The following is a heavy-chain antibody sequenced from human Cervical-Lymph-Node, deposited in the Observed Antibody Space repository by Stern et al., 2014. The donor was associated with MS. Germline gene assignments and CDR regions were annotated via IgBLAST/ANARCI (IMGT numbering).Heavy chain of an antibody. V-gene: IGHV1-3*01. Sequence: QVQLVQSGAEVKKPGASVKVSCKTSGYTFANYAIHWVRHAPGQRLEWMGWINAANGLTKYSQKFQGRVSLTRDTSASTAYMDLSGLRSEDTAVYYCARAARGTITERFHYWGQGTLVTVSS. CDR2: INAANGLT. J-gene: IGHJ4*02. D-gene: IGHD1-1*01. CDR3: ARAARGTITERFHY. CDR1: GYTFANYA.